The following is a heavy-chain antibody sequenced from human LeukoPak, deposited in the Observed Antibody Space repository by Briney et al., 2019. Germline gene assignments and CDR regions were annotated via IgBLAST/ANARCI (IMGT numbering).Heavy chain of an antibody. J-gene: IGHJ5*02. V-gene: IGHV1-69*02. D-gene: IGHD2-2*01. CDR1: GGTLSRYT. CDR3: ARSGEVVPAAITTTLGWFDP. Sequence: SVKVSRKASGGTLSRYTISGVGQAPGQGGEWVGRIIPILGIENYAQKFQGRVTITADKSTSTAYMELSSLRSEDTAVYYCARSGEVVPAAITTTLGWFDPWGQGTLVTVSS. CDR2: IIPILGIE.